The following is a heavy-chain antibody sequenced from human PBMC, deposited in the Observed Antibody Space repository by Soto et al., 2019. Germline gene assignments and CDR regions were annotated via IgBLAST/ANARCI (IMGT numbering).Heavy chain of an antibody. V-gene: IGHV4-38-2*01. CDR2: IYHNGRT. CDR3: VRLSFGNGTEDCGIDY. Sequence: SETLSLTCAVCGYSVRSGYYCGWVRQPPGQGPEWIGTIYHNGRTYYNPSLNSRVTMSVDTSKNQFSLRLSSVTAADTAVYSCVRLSFGNGTEDCGIDYWGQGALVTVSS. CDR1: GYSVRSGYY. J-gene: IGHJ4*02. D-gene: IGHD2-8*01.